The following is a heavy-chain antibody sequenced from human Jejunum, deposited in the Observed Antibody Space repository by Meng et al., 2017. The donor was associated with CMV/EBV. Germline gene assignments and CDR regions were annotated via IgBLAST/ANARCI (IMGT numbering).Heavy chain of an antibody. CDR2: IYHSGRT. V-gene: IGHV4-4*02. CDR1: GGDIGNDQW. Sequence: VRLRDWGPGLVHRSGSLSLTCTVSGGDIGNDQWWSWVRQGPGKGLEWIGEIYHSGRTNYNPSVKSRVSMSVDKSQNHFSLRLSSVTAADTAVYYCTTLYGDSISWGQGTLVTVSS. D-gene: IGHD4-17*01. J-gene: IGHJ4*02. CDR3: TTLYGDSIS.